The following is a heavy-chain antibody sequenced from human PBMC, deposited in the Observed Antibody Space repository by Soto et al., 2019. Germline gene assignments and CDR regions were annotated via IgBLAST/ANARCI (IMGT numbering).Heavy chain of an antibody. V-gene: IGHV3-9*01. CDR2: ISWNSGNT. J-gene: IGHJ4*01. CDR3: TRSPQYCGSTNCRDYFDY. CDR1: GFTFDNYA. D-gene: IGHD2-2*01. Sequence: EVQLVESGGGLVQPGRSLRLSCAASGFTFDNYAMHWVRQAPGKGLEWVSSISWNSGNTDYAGSVKGRFIISRDSAKNSLYLQMNSLIAEEAALYYYTRSPQYCGSTNCRDYFDYWGHGTMVTVSS.